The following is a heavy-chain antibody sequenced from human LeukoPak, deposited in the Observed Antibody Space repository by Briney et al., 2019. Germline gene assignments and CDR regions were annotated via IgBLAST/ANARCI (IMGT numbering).Heavy chain of an antibody. CDR3: ARDLRGYKDY. CDR1: GFTFSSYW. J-gene: IGHJ4*02. D-gene: IGHD4-23*01. Sequence: GGSLRLSCAASGFTFSSYWMSWVRQAPGKGLEWVANIKEDGGEIHFVDSMKGRFTISRDNAKNSLYLQMNSLRAEDTAVYYCARDLRGYKDYWGQGTLVTVSS. V-gene: IGHV3-7*03. CDR2: IKEDGGEI.